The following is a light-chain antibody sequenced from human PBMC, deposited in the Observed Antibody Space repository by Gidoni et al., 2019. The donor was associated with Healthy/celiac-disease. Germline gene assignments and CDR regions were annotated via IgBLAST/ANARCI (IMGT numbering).Light chain of an antibody. CDR3: QLGT. CDR1: QSVSSY. V-gene: IGKV3-11*01. CDR2: DAS. Sequence: EIVLTQSPATLSLSPGERATLSCRASQSVSSYLAWYQQKPGQAPRLLIYDASNRATGIPARFSGSGSGTDFTLTISSLEPEDFAVYYCQLGTFGQGTQLEIK. J-gene: IGKJ2*01.